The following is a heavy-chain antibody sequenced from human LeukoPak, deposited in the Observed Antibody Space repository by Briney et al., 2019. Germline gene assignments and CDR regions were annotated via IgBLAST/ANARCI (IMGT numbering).Heavy chain of an antibody. CDR1: GFTFSSYA. CDR2: ISGSGGST. J-gene: IGHJ3*02. D-gene: IGHD2-2*01. V-gene: IGHV3-23*01. Sequence: PGGSLRLSCAASGFTFSSYATSWVRQAPGKGLEWVSAISGSGGSTYYADSVKGRFTISRDNSKNTLYLQMNSLRAEDTAVYYCAKPAPVGCSSTSCYQAFDIWGQGTMVTVSS. CDR3: AKPAPVGCSSTSCYQAFDI.